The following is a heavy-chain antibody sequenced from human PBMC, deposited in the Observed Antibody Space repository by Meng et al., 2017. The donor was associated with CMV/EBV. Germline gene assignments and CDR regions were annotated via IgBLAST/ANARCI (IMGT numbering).Heavy chain of an antibody. CDR3: AKDLYYSFDY. CDR1: GFTFSSSA. Sequence: VVAGGAVVQPGGCRLIFLAASGFTFSSSAMHWVRQPPGKGLEWVSFIAHDGSAKTYTDSVKGRFTISRDDSENTVYLEMNSLRVEDTAVYYCAKDLYYSFDYWGQGTLVTVSS. D-gene: IGHD2-8*01. V-gene: IGHV3-30*02. J-gene: IGHJ4*02. CDR2: IAHDGSAK.